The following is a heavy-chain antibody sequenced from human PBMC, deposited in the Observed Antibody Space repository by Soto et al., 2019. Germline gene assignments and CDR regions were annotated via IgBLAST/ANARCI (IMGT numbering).Heavy chain of an antibody. J-gene: IGHJ6*02. CDR3: AMTRGDCSSTSCSPYYGMDV. Sequence: ESLRISCKVSGGSFTSYWGSWMRQMPGKGLEWMGRIDPSDSYTNYSPSFQGHVTISADKSISTAYLQWSSLKASDTAMYYCAMTRGDCSSTSCSPYYGMDVWGQGTTVTVSS. D-gene: IGHD2-2*01. CDR1: GGSFTSYW. V-gene: IGHV5-10-1*01. CDR2: IDPSDSYT.